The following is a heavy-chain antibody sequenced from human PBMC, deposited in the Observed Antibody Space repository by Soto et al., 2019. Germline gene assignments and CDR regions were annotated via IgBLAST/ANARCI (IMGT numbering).Heavy chain of an antibody. CDR2: IYSGGST. CDR3: VKGEYYYDSSGYYPFDY. V-gene: IGHV3-53*05. Sequence: PGGSLRLSCAASGFTVSSNYMSWVRQAPGKGLEWVSVIYSGGSTYYADSVKGRFTISRDNSKNTVYLQMSSLRVEDTAVYYCVKGEYYYDSSGYYPFDYWCQGTLVSVFS. D-gene: IGHD3-22*01. CDR1: GFTVSSNY. J-gene: IGHJ4*02.